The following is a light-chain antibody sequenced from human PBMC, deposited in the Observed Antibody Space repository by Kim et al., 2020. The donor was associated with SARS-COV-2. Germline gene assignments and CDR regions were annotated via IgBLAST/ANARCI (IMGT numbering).Light chain of an antibody. CDR2: GPS. V-gene: IGKV3-20*01. CDR1: QIVSSGY. CDR3: ERNGTSAWT. J-gene: IGKJ1*01. Sequence: DIVLTQSPGTLSLSPGESATLSCRASQIVSSGYLAWYQQRPGPAPRLLVYGPSYSAAVIPERGRGGGGGTDFTLIINRLWPEDFAVYYCERNGTSAWTFGEGTKVEIK.